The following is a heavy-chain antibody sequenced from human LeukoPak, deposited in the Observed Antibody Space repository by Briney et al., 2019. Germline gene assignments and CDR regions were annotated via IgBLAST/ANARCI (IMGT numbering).Heavy chain of an antibody. Sequence: PGGSLRLSCAVSGFTVSTNYMSWVRQAPGKGLEWVSVMYSGGSTYYADSAKGRFTISGHNSKNTLYLEINSLRPDDTAVYYCARGGGDYNPFDYWGQGTLVAVSS. CDR1: GFTVSTNY. D-gene: IGHD4-17*01. J-gene: IGHJ4*02. CDR3: ARGGGDYNPFDY. V-gene: IGHV3-53*04. CDR2: MYSGGST.